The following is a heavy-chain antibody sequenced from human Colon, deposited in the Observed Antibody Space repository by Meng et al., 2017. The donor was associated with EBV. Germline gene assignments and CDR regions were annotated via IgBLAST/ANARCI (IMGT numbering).Heavy chain of an antibody. Sequence: QVQPPASGPGPVKPSETLYLTCTVSGDSVATGRYYWSWIRQPPGKGLEWIAYIYYIGGTNYNPSLKSRLTISLDTSKNQFSLSLRSVTAADTAVYYCARVSGRSFDPWGQGTLVTVSS. J-gene: IGHJ5*02. CDR2: IYYIGGT. V-gene: IGHV4-61*01. D-gene: IGHD3-10*01. CDR3: ARVSGRSFDP. CDR1: GDSVATGRYY.